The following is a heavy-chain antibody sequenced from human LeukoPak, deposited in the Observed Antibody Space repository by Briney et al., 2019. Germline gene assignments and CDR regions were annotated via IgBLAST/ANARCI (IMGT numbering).Heavy chain of an antibody. CDR2: IHYTGST. Sequence: SETLSLTCTVSGGSIRNSNYNWGWIRQPPGKGLEWIGSIHYTGSTYYNPSLKSRVTISVDTSKKQFSLKLSSVTAADTAVYYCARTGGSFYFYYYMDVWGKGTTVTVSS. V-gene: IGHV4-39*07. CDR1: GGSIRNSNYN. D-gene: IGHD1-26*01. CDR3: ARTGGSFYFYYYMDV. J-gene: IGHJ6*03.